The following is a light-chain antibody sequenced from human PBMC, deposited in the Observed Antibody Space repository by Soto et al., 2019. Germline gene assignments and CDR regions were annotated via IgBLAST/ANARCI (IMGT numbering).Light chain of an antibody. V-gene: IGLV2-8*01. Sequence: QSVLTQPPSASGSPGQSVTISCTGTSSDVGGHNYVSWYQQYPGKAPKVMIYEVNKRPSGVPDRFSGSKSGNTASLTISGLQAEDEADYYCSSYADSNNLVFGGGTKLTVL. CDR1: SSDVGGHNY. J-gene: IGLJ2*01. CDR2: EVN. CDR3: SSYADSNNLV.